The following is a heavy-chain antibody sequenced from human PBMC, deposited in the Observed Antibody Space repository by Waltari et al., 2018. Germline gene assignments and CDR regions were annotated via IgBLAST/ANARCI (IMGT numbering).Heavy chain of an antibody. CDR2: ISSSSIYI. V-gene: IGHV3-21*01. D-gene: IGHD6-25*01. J-gene: IGHJ4*02. Sequence: EVQLVESGGGLVKPGGSLRLACAASGFTFSSYGMIWVRQAPGKGLYCVSSISSSSIYIYYADSVKGRFTISRDNAKNSLYLQMNSLRAEDTAVYYCAVRRGALDYWGQGTLVTVSS. CDR3: AVRRGALDY. CDR1: GFTFSSYG.